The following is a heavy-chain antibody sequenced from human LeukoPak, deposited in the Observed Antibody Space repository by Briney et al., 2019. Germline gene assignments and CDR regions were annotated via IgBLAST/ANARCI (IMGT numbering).Heavy chain of an antibody. CDR3: ARGEWELRQFDY. Sequence: PSETLSLTCAVYGGSFSGYYWSWIRQPPGKGLGWIGEINHSGSTNYNPSLKSRVTISVDTSKNQFSLKLSSVTAADTAVYYCARGEWELRQFDYWGQGTLVTVSS. CDR2: INHSGST. J-gene: IGHJ4*02. CDR1: GGSFSGYY. V-gene: IGHV4-34*01. D-gene: IGHD1-26*01.